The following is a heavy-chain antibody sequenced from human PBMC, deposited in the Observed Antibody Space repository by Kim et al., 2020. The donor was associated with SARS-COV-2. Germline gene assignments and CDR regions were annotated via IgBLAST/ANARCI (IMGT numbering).Heavy chain of an antibody. Sequence: GGSLRLSCAASGFTFSSYGMHWVRQAPGKGLEWVAVIWYDGSNKYYADSVKGRFTISRDNSKNTLYLQMNSLRAEDTAVYYCARPSSWYEAIYYFDYWGQGTLVTVSS. CDR2: IWYDGSNK. D-gene: IGHD6-13*01. J-gene: IGHJ4*02. CDR3: ARPSSWYEAIYYFDY. V-gene: IGHV3-33*01. CDR1: GFTFSSYG.